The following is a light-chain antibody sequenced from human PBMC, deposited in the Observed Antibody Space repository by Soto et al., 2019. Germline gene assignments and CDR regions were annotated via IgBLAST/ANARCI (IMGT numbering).Light chain of an antibody. CDR3: ASFTRSVNVV. Sequence: QSALTQPASVSGSPGQSITISCAGTSSDVGGYNYVSWYQQHPGKVPRLIISDVNKRPSGVSDRFSGSKSGNTGSLTISGLQAEDEADYYCASFTRSVNVVFGRGTKVTVL. CDR2: DVN. V-gene: IGLV2-14*03. J-gene: IGLJ2*01. CDR1: SSDVGGYNY.